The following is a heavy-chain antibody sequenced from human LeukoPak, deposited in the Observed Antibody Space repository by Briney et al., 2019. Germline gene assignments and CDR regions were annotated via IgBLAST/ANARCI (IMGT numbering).Heavy chain of an antibody. Sequence: SETLSLTCTASGGSISSYYWSWIRQPPGKGLEWIGYIYYSGSTNYNPSLKSRVTISVDTSKNQFSLKLSSVTAADTAVYYCARMYDRSGYYYPFDYWGQGTLVTVSS. CDR2: IYYSGST. J-gene: IGHJ4*02. CDR3: ARMYDRSGYYYPFDY. V-gene: IGHV4-59*01. D-gene: IGHD3-22*01. CDR1: GGSISSYY.